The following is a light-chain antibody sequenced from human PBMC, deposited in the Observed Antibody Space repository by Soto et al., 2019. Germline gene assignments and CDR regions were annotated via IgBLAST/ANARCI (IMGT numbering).Light chain of an antibody. J-gene: IGKJ1*01. CDR2: EAS. CDR3: QQYNSYPQT. CDR1: QSIGSW. V-gene: IGKV1-5*03. Sequence: DIQMTQSPSTLSASVGDGVTITCRASQSIGSWLAGYQQKPGKAAKLLIHEASSLEEGVPSRFGGSGSGTEFTLTISSLQPDDFATYYCQQYNSYPQTFGQGTKVDI.